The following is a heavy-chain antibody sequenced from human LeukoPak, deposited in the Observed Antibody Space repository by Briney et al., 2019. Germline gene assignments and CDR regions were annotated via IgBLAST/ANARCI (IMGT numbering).Heavy chain of an antibody. CDR3: AKTLWFGELSWFDP. Sequence: GGSLRLSCAASGFTFSSYAMSWVRQAPGKGLEWVSAISGSGGSTYYADSVKGRFTISRDNSKNKLYLQMNSLRAEDTAVYYCAKTLWFGELSWFDPWGQGTLVTVSS. CDR1: GFTFSSYA. D-gene: IGHD3-10*01. CDR2: ISGSGGST. V-gene: IGHV3-23*01. J-gene: IGHJ5*02.